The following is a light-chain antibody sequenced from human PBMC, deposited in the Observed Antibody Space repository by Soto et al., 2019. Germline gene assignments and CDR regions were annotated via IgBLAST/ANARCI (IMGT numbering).Light chain of an antibody. J-gene: IGKJ1*01. Sequence: EIVMTQSPATLSVSPGERATLSCWASQSVSSNLAWYQQKPGQAPRLLIYDVSTRATGIPTRFSGSGSGTEFTLTISSLQSEDFAAYYCLQHNNYPWTFGQGTKVEIK. CDR3: LQHNNYPWT. CDR2: DVS. CDR1: QSVSSN. V-gene: IGKV3D-15*01.